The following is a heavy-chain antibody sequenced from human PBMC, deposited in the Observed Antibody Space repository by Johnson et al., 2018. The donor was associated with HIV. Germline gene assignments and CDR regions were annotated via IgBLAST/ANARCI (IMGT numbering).Heavy chain of an antibody. CDR3: AKDLIADYGDFGRAFDI. CDR2: ISYDGSNK. J-gene: IGHJ3*02. CDR1: AFTFSNYA. D-gene: IGHD4-17*01. Sequence: QVQLVESGGGVVQPGRSLRLACAASAFTFSNYAMHWVRQAPGKGLEWVAVISYDGSNKYYAESVKGRFTISRDNSKNTLYLQMNSLRAEDTAVYYCAKDLIADYGDFGRAFDIWGQGTMVTVSS. V-gene: IGHV3-30*18.